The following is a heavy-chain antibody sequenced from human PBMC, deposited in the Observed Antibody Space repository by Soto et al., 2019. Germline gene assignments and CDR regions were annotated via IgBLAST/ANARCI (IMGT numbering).Heavy chain of an antibody. CDR3: ARPLVGRGIIDY. CDR1: GYTFTNFW. D-gene: IGHD3-10*01. J-gene: IGHJ4*02. CDR2: IDPSDSFT. Sequence: GESLKISCEASGYTFTNFWISWVRQLPGKGLEWMGRIDPSDSFTNYSPSFQGHVTISTDESFSTAYLQWSSLKVSDSAMYYCARPLVGRGIIDYWGQGALVTVSS. V-gene: IGHV5-10-1*01.